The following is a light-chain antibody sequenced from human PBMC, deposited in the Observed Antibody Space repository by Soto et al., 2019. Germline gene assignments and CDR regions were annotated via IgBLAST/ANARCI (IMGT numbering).Light chain of an antibody. J-gene: IGKJ1*01. CDR3: QQYYSYPPGT. Sequence: AIRMTQSPSSFSASTGDRVTITCRASQGISSYLAWYQQKPGKAPKLLIYAASILQSGVPSRFSGSGSGTDFTLTISCLQSEDFATYYCQQYYSYPPGTFGQGTKVEIK. CDR1: QGISSY. CDR2: AAS. V-gene: IGKV1-8*01.